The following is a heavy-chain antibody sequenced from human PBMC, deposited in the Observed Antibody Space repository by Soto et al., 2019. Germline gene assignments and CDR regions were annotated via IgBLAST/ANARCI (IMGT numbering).Heavy chain of an antibody. D-gene: IGHD3-10*02. CDR3: ARGSYVGYYYYYMDV. CDR2: IWYDGSNK. CDR1: ESPFGSYG. V-gene: IGHV3-33*01. Sequence: PGGSLGLPCAASESPFGSYGRHWFGQPPGKGPEWVAVIWYDGSNKYYADSVKGRFTISRDNSKNTLYLQMNSLRDEDTAVYYCARGSYVGYYYYYMDVWGKGTTVTVSS. J-gene: IGHJ6*03.